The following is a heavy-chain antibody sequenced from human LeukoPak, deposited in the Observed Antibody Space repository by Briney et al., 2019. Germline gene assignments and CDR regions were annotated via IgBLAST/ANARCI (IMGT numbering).Heavy chain of an antibody. V-gene: IGHV3-30*09. Sequence: PGGSLRLSCAASGFTFTNYAMNWVRQAPGKGLEWVATVSYDGTDTSYADSVKGRFAIFRDNSKNTLYLQMNSLRTEDTAVYYCVRADCSSGSCLSDLYYLDAWGTGTTVTVSS. CDR2: VSYDGTDT. D-gene: IGHD2-15*01. J-gene: IGHJ6*04. CDR3: VRADCSSGSCLSDLYYLDA. CDR1: GFTFTNYA.